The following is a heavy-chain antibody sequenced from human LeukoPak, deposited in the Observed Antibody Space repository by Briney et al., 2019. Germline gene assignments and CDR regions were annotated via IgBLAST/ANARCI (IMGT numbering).Heavy chain of an antibody. D-gene: IGHD3-22*01. V-gene: IGHV3-23*01. J-gene: IGHJ4*02. CDR2: ISGSGGST. CDR3: AKVPGYYYDSSGYYYFDY. Sequence: GGSLRLSCAASGFTFSSYAMSWVRQAPGKGLEWVSAISGSGGSTYYADSVKGRFTISRDNSKNTLYLQMNSLRAEDTAVYYCAKVPGYYYDSSGYYYFDYWGQGTLVTVPS. CDR1: GFTFSSYA.